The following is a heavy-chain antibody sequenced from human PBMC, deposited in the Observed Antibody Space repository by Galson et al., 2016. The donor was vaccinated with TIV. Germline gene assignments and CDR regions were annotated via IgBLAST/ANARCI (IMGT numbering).Heavy chain of an antibody. CDR1: GGSFTSYA. V-gene: IGHV1-69*13. D-gene: IGHD4-17*01. J-gene: IGHJ6*03. CDR2: IVPMFGIS. CDR3: ARGGWSGDPGDYHYYYMDV. Sequence: SVKVSCKASGGSFTSYAISWVRQAPGQGLEWMGAIVPMFGISTYAQKFQGRVTITADESTSTAYMELSSLRSQDTAMYYCARGGWSGDPGDYHYYYMDVGGKGTTVTVSS.